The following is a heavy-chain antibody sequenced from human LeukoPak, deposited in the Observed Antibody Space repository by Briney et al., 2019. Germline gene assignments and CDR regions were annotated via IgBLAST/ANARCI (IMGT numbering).Heavy chain of an antibody. V-gene: IGHV1-18*01. J-gene: IGHJ4*02. CDR3: ARAQDAGTAMATNFDY. CDR1: GYTFTSYG. Sequence: ASVKVSCKASGYTFTSYGISWVRQAPGQGLEWMGWISAYNGNTNYAQKLQGRVTMTTDTSTSTAYMELRSLRSDDTAVYYCARAQDAGTAMATNFDYWGQGTLVTVSS. D-gene: IGHD5-18*01. CDR2: ISAYNGNT.